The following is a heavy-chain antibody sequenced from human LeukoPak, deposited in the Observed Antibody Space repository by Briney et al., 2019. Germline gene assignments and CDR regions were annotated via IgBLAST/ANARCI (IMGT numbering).Heavy chain of an antibody. V-gene: IGHV3-30*02. CDR2: IRYDGSNK. J-gene: IGHJ5*02. CDR1: GFTFSSYG. D-gene: IGHD3-9*01. CDR3: ARALRYFDWLSTSPESNWFDP. Sequence: PGGSLRLSCAASGFTFSSYGMHWVRQAPGKGLEWVAFIRYDGSNKYYADSVKGRFTISRDNSKNTLYLQMNSLRAEDTAVYYCARALRYFDWLSTSPESNWFDPWGQGTLVTVSS.